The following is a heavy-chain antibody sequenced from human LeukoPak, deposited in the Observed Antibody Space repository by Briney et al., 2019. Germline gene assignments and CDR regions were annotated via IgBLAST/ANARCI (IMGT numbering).Heavy chain of an antibody. CDR1: GGSISSSNW. D-gene: IGHD3-10*01. Sequence: SETLSLTCAVSGGSISSSNWWGWVRQPPGKGLEWSGEIYHSGSTNYKPSLKPRVTISVDKSKNQFPLKLSSVTATDTAVYYSARGHGTGSYTYWGQATLVT. CDR3: ARGHGTGSYTY. V-gene: IGHV4-4*02. J-gene: IGHJ4*02. CDR2: IYHSGST.